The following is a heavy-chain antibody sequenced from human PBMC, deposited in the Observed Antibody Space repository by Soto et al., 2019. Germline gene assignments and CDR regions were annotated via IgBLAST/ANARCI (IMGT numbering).Heavy chain of an antibody. V-gene: IGHV4-4*02. Sequence: QVRLQESGPRLVKPSGTLSLTCTVSGGSITNSNWWSWVRLPPAKGLEWIGDIYHAGSTKYNPSLERRVTMSVVTSNNQFALTLTSVTAADTAVYFCARGPPIVGNTTPLDSWGQGTLVTVS. CDR2: IYHAGST. CDR1: GGSITNSNW. D-gene: IGHD1-26*01. J-gene: IGHJ4*02. CDR3: ARGPPIVGNTTPLDS.